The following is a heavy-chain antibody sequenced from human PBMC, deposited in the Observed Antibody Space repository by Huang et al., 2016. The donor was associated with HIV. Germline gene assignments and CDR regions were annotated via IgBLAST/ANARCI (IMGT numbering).Heavy chain of an antibody. CDR3: ARVEINTLTGYFSSFDN. J-gene: IGHJ4*02. D-gene: IGHD3-9*01. CDR2: INYSGRT. Sequence: QVHLQQWGAGLLKPSEALSLTCAVYGGSFRNYFWSWIRQPPGKGLEWIGEINYSGRTSYSPSLNSRVTISVDTSKNQFSLKLSSVTAADTAVYYCARVEINTLTGYFSSFDNWGQGTLVTVSS. CDR1: GGSFRNYF. V-gene: IGHV4-34*01.